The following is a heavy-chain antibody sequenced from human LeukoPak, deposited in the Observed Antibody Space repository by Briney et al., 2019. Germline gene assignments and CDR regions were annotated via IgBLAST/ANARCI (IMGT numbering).Heavy chain of an antibody. CDR3: ARSEGTMIVVVIPFDY. J-gene: IGHJ4*02. D-gene: IGHD3-22*01. CDR2: INSSGSNI. Sequence: GGSLRLSCAASGFTFSDYYMIWLGQAQGRGREGGSYINSSGSNIYYADYVKGRFTISRDNAKNSLYLQRNSLGAEDVAVYDRARSEGTMIVVVIPFDYWGQGTLVTVSS. V-gene: IGHV3-11*01. CDR1: GFTFSDYY.